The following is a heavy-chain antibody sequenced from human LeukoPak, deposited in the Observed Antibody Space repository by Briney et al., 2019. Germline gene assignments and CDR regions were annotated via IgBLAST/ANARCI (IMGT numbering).Heavy chain of an antibody. V-gene: IGHV3-21*01. J-gene: IGHJ4*02. CDR3: ARDRC. CDR2: ISGSGTYI. CDR1: GFTFSNYN. D-gene: IGHD4-17*01. Sequence: PGGSLRLSCVGSGFTFSNYNMIWVRQAPGKGLEWVSSISGSGTYIFYADSVKGRFTISRDNAKNSLYLQMNSLRAEDTAVYYCARDRCWGQGTLVTVSS.